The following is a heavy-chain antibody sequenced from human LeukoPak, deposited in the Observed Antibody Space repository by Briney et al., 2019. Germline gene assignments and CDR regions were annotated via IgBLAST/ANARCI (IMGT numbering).Heavy chain of an antibody. CDR2: IVVGSGNT. J-gene: IGHJ5*02. CDR3: AAGLGESSGYYYVFGLS. V-gene: IGHV1-58*01. D-gene: IGHD3-22*01. CDR1: GFTFTSSA. Sequence: GASVKVPCKASGFTFTSSAVQWVRQARGQRVEWIGWIVVGSGNTNYAQKFQERVTITRDMSTSTAYMELSSLRSEDTAVYYCAAGLGESSGYYYVFGLSWGQGTLVTVSS.